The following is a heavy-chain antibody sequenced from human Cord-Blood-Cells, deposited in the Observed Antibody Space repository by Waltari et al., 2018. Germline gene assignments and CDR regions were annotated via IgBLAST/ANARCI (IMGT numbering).Heavy chain of an antibody. J-gene: IGHJ5*02. CDR3: ARDGTPGEWELLKWFDP. CDR2: MSSSSSYM. Sequence: EVQLVESGGGLVKPGGSLRLPCAASGFPFRSYRMNWLRQPPGKGLEWVSSMSSSSSYMYYADIVKGGFTISRDNAKNSLYLQMNSLRAEDTAVYYCARDGTPGEWELLKWFDPWGQGTLVTVSS. V-gene: IGHV3-21*01. D-gene: IGHD1-26*01. CDR1: GFPFRSYR.